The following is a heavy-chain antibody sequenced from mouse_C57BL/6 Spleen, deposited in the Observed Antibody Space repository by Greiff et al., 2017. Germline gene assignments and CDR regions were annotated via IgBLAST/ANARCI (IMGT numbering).Heavy chain of an antibody. CDR1: GFTFSDYY. V-gene: IGHV5-16*01. CDR3: AREKTGTDAMDY. CDR2: INYDGSST. Sequence: EEKLMESEGGLVQPGSSMKLSCTASGFTFSDYYMAWVRQVPEKGLEWVANINYDGSSTYYLDSLKSRFIISRDNAKNILYLQMSSLKSEDTATYYCAREKTGTDAMDYWGQGTSVTVSS. J-gene: IGHJ4*01. D-gene: IGHD4-1*01.